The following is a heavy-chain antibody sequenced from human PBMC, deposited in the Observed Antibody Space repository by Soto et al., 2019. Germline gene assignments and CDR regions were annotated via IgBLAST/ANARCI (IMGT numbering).Heavy chain of an antibody. J-gene: IGHJ4*02. V-gene: IGHV3-23*01. CDR2: VGRSGDDT. Sequence: EVQLLASGGDLVQPGGSLRLSCVASGFTFTTYAMSWVRQAPDKGLEWVSSVGRSGDDTYYADSVKGRLTISRDNSKNTLYLQMNTLRGEDTALYYCAFSYHCDYWVQGTQVTVSS. CDR3: AFSYHCDY. CDR1: GFTFTTYA. D-gene: IGHD2-2*01.